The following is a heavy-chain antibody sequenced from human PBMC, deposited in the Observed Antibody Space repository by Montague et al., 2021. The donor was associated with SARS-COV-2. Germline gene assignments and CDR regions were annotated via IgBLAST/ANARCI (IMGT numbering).Heavy chain of an antibody. V-gene: IGHV3-30*04. CDR3: ARDLGFYGMDV. Sequence: SLRLSCAASGFTFSSYAMHWVRQAPGKGLEWVAVISYDGSNKYYADSVKGRFTISRDNSKNTLYLQMNSLRAGDTAVYYCARDLGFYGMDVWGQGTTVTVSS. CDR1: GFTFSSYA. J-gene: IGHJ6*02. CDR2: ISYDGSNK.